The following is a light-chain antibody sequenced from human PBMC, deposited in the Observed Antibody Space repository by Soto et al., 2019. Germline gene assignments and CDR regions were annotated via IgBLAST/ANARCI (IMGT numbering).Light chain of an antibody. J-gene: IGLJ2*01. CDR1: NSNIGANT. Sequence: QSVLTQPPSASGTPGQRVSISCSGSNSNIGANTVNWYQQVPGAAPKLLSYSNSQRPSGVPDRFSASKSATSGSVAISGLQSDDEADYYRASWDDSLNGVVFGGGTKRTVL. CDR2: SNS. CDR3: ASWDDSLNGVV. V-gene: IGLV1-44*01.